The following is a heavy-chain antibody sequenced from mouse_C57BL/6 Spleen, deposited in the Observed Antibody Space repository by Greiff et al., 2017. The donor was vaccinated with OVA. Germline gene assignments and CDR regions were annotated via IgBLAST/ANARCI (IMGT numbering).Heavy chain of an antibody. CDR1: GYTFTSYW. J-gene: IGHJ2*01. V-gene: IGHV1-59*01. CDR2: IDPSDSYT. D-gene: IGHD2-3*01. Sequence: VKLQQPGAELVRPGTSVKLSCKASGYTFTSYWMHWVKQRPGQGLEWIGVIDPSDSYTNYNQKFKGKATLTVDTSSSTAYMQLSSLTSEDSAVYYCARCDGYYRYYFDYWGQGTTLTVSS. CDR3: ARCDGYYRYYFDY.